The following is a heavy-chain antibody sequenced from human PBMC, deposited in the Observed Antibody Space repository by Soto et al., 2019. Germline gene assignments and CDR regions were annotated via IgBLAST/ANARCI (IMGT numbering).Heavy chain of an antibody. CDR2: ISGTASRT. D-gene: IGHD3-9*01. CDR1: GFTPTTTP. CDR3: ATSFRYFDN. Sequence: EVQLLESGGGLVLPGGSLRLSCAGSGFTPTTTPLSWVRQPPGKGLEWVTTISGTASRTYYVDSVKGRFFISRDNSENTVTLQMNNLTVDDTAVYYCATSFRYFDNWGQGTRVTVSS. V-gene: IGHV3-23*01. J-gene: IGHJ4*02.